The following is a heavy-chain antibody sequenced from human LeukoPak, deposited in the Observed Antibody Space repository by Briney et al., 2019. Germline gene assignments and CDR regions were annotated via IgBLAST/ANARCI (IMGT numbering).Heavy chain of an antibody. Sequence: TTSETLSLTCTVSGGSISSSSYYWGWIRQPPGKGLEWIGSIYYSGSTYYNPSLKSRVTISVDTSKNQFSLKLSSVTAADTAVYYCARDRGYYGREPFDYWGQGTLVTVSS. V-gene: IGHV4-39*07. J-gene: IGHJ4*02. CDR1: GGSISSSSYY. CDR3: ARDRGYYGREPFDY. D-gene: IGHD3-3*01. CDR2: IYYSGST.